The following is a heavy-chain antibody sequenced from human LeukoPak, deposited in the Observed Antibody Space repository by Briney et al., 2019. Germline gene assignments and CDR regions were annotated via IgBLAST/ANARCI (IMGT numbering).Heavy chain of an antibody. V-gene: IGHV1-2*06. CDR1: GYTFTGYY. CDR2: INPNSGGT. D-gene: IGHD6-6*01. CDR3: ARETAAPVNWFDP. J-gene: IGHJ5*02. Sequence: GASVKVSCKASGYTFTGYYMHWVRQAPGQGLEWMGRINPNSGGTNYAQKFQGRVTMTRDTSISTAYMELSRVRSDDTAGYYCARETAAPVNWFDPWGQGTLVTVSS.